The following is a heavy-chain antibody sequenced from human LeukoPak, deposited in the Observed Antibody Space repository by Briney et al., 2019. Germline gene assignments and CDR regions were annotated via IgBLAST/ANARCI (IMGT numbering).Heavy chain of an antibody. CDR2: IYYSGST. J-gene: IGHJ5*02. Sequence: SETLSLTCTVSGGSISSYYWSWIRQLPGKGLEWIGYIYYSGSTNYNPSLKSRVTISVDTSKNQFSLKLSSVTAADTAVYYCARHVPYSSSWYNWFDPWGQGTLVTVSS. CDR3: ARHVPYSSSWYNWFDP. CDR1: GGSISSYY. V-gene: IGHV4-59*08. D-gene: IGHD6-13*01.